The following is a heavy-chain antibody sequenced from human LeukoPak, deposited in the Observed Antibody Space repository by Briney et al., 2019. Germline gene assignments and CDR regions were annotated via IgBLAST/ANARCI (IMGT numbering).Heavy chain of an antibody. CDR1: GGSPSGHK. J-gene: IGHJ3*01. V-gene: IGHV4-59*11. CDR3: ASLLVNDVSGVPDTFDV. D-gene: IGHD3-22*01. Sequence: LETLSLTCTVPGGSPSGHKCSCIWQPPGKRLEWIGYVSYTGRTKYNPSLQSRVTISIDTSKSQFSLKLTSVTSADTAVYSCASLLVNDVSGVPDTFDVWGQGTTVIVSS. CDR2: VSYTGRT.